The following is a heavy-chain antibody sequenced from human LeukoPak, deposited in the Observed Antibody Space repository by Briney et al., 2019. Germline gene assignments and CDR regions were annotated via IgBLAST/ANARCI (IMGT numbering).Heavy chain of an antibody. CDR3: ARALKVQLWLNY. Sequence: ASVKVSCKSSGYTFTGYYMHWVRQAPGQGLEWMGWINPNSGGTNYAQKFQGRVTMTRDTSISTAYMELSRLRSDDTAVYYCARALKVQLWLNYWGQGTLVTVSS. D-gene: IGHD5-18*01. CDR2: INPNSGGT. V-gene: IGHV1-2*02. CDR1: GYTFTGYY. J-gene: IGHJ4*02.